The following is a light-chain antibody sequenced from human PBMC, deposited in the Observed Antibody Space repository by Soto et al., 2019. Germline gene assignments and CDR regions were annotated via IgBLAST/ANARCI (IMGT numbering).Light chain of an antibody. J-gene: IGKJ4*01. CDR3: QQRNDWGS. CDR1: QSVGAP. Sequence: EVVLTQYPATLSLSPGERATLSCRASQSVGAPFAWYQQKPGQSPRLLIYGASTRASGISARFSGSGSGTDFTLTIASLEPEDSAVYYWQQRNDWGSFGGGTRVEIK. V-gene: IGKV3-11*01. CDR2: GAS.